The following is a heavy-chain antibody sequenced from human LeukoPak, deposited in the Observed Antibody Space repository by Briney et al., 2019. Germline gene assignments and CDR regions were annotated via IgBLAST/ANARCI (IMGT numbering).Heavy chain of an antibody. J-gene: IGHJ4*02. Sequence: PGGSLRLSCAASGFTFSSYSMNWVRQAPGKGLEWVSYISSSSSTIYYADSVKGRFTISRDNAKNSLYLQMNSLRAEDTAVYYCARESGTRDYDSSGSFDYWGQGTLVTVSS. CDR1: GFTFSSYS. V-gene: IGHV3-48*01. CDR3: ARESGTRDYDSSGSFDY. D-gene: IGHD3-22*01. CDR2: ISSSSSTI.